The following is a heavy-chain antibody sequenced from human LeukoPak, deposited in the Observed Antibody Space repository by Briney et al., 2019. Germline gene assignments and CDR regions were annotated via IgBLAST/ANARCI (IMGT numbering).Heavy chain of an antibody. CDR3: ARIVAGGAFDI. CDR2: IYSGGST. Sequence: GGSLRLSCAASGFTVSSNYMSWVRQAPGKGLEWVSVIYSGGSTYHADSVKGRFTISRDNSKNTLYLQMNSLRDEDTAVYYCARIVAGGAFDIWGQGTMVTVSS. CDR1: GFTVSSNY. D-gene: IGHD1-26*01. V-gene: IGHV3-66*01. J-gene: IGHJ3*02.